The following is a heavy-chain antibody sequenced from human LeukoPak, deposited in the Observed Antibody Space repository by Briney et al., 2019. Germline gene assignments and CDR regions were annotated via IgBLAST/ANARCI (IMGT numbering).Heavy chain of an antibody. CDR3: ARHLVQYYYGSGRFWFDP. J-gene: IGHJ5*02. V-gene: IGHV4-38-2*02. D-gene: IGHD3-10*01. CDR1: GYSISSGYY. CDR2: IYYSGST. Sequence: SETLSLTCTVSGYSISSGYYWGWIRQPPGKGLEWIGYIYYSGSTNYNPSLKSRVTISVDTSKNQFSLKLSSVTAADTAVYYCARHLVQYYYGSGRFWFDPWGQGTLVTVSS.